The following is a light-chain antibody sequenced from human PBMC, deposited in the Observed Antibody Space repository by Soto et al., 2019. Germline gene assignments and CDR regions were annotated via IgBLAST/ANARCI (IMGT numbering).Light chain of an antibody. CDR1: QRLLHSNGNIF. J-gene: IGKJ2*01. V-gene: IGKV2-28*01. Sequence: EIVMTQSTPSLTVTPGEPASISCSSSQRLLHSNGNIFLDWYLQKPGQSPQLLIYLGFNRASGVPDRVSGSAAGTDFTLKISRVEADDAGVYYCMQALQTPYTFGQGTKLEIK. CDR3: MQALQTPYT. CDR2: LGF.